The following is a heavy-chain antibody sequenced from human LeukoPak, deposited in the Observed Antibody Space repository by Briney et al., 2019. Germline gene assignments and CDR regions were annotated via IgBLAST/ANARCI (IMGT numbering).Heavy chain of an antibody. CDR2: ISSSSSYI. D-gene: IGHD6-13*01. CDR3: ARELAAAEGGYFQH. CDR1: GFTFSSYS. J-gene: IGHJ1*01. V-gene: IGHV3-21*01. Sequence: GGSLRLSCAASGFTFSSYSMNWVRQAPGKGLEWVSSISSSSSYIYYADSVKGRFTISRDNSKNTLYLQMNSLRAEDTAVYYCARELAAAEGGYFQHWGQGTLVTVSS.